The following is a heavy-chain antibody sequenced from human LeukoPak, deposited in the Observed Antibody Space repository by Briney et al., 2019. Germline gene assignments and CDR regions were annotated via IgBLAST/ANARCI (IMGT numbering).Heavy chain of an antibody. V-gene: IGHV4-30-2*01. D-gene: IGHD1-26*01. J-gene: IGHJ4*02. CDR3: ARDSPKRYSGSYFDY. CDR2: IYDSGST. CDR1: SGSISSGGYY. Sequence: SETLSLTCTVSSGSISSGGYYWSWIRQPPGKGLEWIGFIYDSGSTSYNSSLKRRVAISVDRSKNQFSLKLASVTAADTAVYYCARDSPKRYSGSYFDYWGQGTLVTVSS.